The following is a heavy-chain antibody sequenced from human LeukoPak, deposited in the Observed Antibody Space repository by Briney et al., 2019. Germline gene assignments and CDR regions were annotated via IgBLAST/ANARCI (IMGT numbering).Heavy chain of an antibody. CDR3: ARHVRDYDILTGYSRDNWLDP. CDR2: IYYSGST. Sequence: SETLSLTCTVSGGSISSSSYYWGWIRQPPGKGLEWIGSIYYSGSTYYNPSLKSRVTISVDTSKNQFSLKLSSVTAADTAVYYCARHVRDYDILTGYSRDNWLDPWGQGTLVTVSS. CDR1: GGSISSSSYY. J-gene: IGHJ5*02. V-gene: IGHV4-39*01. D-gene: IGHD3-9*01.